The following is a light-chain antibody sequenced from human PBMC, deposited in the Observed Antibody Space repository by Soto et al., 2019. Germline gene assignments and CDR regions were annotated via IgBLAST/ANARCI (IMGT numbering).Light chain of an antibody. CDR2: DVD. CDR1: KNDIGLHGF. Sequence: QSVLTQPPSASGSPGQSVTISCTGTKNDIGLHGFLSWHHRHPGKLPGLIIDDVDHRPAGVRDRFSGAKSGNTAALTVSGLQASDVADYVCKSYAGSNSDGFGSGTKVTAL. J-gene: IGLJ1*01. CDR3: KSYAGSNSDG. V-gene: IGLV2-8*01.